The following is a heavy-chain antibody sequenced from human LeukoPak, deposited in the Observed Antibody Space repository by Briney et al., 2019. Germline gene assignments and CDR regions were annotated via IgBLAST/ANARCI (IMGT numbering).Heavy chain of an antibody. CDR2: ISSSSSYI. CDR3: ARDRLTGIAASSSKGFRYYYYGMDV. CDR1: GFTFSSYS. Sequence: GGSLRLSCAASGFTFSSYSMNWVRQAPGKGLEWVSSISSSSSYIYYADSVKGRFTISRDNAKNSLYLQMNSLRAEDTAVYYCARDRLTGIAASSSKGFRYYYYGMDVWGQGTTVTVSS. V-gene: IGHV3-21*01. J-gene: IGHJ6*02. D-gene: IGHD6-13*01.